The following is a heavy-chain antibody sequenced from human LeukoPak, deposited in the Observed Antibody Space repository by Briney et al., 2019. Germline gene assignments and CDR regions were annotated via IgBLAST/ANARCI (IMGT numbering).Heavy chain of an antibody. Sequence: GGSLRLSCAVSGFTFSSEAMGWVRQLPGGGLEWVSTISPAGGTTYYAESMKGRFTISRDNSKSTLYLQMNSLRVEDTAVYYCAKLHRGAPAWGQGTLFTVSS. CDR1: GFTFSSEA. J-gene: IGHJ5*02. D-gene: IGHD2-2*01. V-gene: IGHV3-23*01. CDR3: AKLHRGAPA. CDR2: ISPAGGTT.